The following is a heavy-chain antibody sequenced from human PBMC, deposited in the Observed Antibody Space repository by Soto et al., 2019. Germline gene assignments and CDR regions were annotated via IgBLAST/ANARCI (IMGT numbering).Heavy chain of an antibody. V-gene: IGHV1-2*04. Sequence: GASVKVSCKASGYTFTSYAMHWVRQAPGQRLEWMGWINPNSGGTNYAQKFQGWVTMTRDTSISTAYMELSRLRSDDTAVYYCARGWYGSGSYYNADFDYWGQGTLVTVSS. CDR3: ARGWYGSGSYYNADFDY. J-gene: IGHJ4*02. D-gene: IGHD3-10*01. CDR1: GYTFTSYA. CDR2: INPNSGGT.